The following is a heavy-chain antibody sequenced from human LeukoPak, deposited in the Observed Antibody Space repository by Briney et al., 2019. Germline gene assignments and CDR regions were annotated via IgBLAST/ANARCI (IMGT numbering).Heavy chain of an antibody. CDR2: IIPIFGTA. CDR1: GYNFNTYG. V-gene: IGHV1-69*13. Sequence: GASVKVSCKASGYNFNTYGISWVRQAPGQGLEWMGGIIPIFGTANYAQKFQGRVTITADESTSTAYMELSSLRSEDTAVYYCAREFRYCSGGSCYREVLPDYWGQGTLVTVSS. J-gene: IGHJ4*02. D-gene: IGHD2-15*01. CDR3: AREFRYCSGGSCYREVLPDY.